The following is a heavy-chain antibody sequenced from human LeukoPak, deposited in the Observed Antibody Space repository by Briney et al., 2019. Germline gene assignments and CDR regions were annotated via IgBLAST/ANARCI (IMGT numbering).Heavy chain of an antibody. J-gene: IGHJ4*02. CDR2: INQDGSEK. Sequence: PGGFLRLSCAASGFTFSSYWMSWVRQAPGKGLEWVANINQDGSEKDYVDSVKGRFTISRDNAKNSLYLQMNSLRAEDTAVYYCASSGSLDYWGQGTLVTVSS. CDR1: GFTFSSYW. D-gene: IGHD1-26*01. CDR3: ASSGSLDY. V-gene: IGHV3-7*01.